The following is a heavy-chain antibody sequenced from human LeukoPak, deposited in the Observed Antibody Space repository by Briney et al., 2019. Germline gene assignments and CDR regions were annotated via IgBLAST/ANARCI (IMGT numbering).Heavy chain of an antibody. J-gene: IGHJ4*02. CDR1: GGSFSGYY. Sequence: SETLSLTCAVYGGSFSGYYWSWIRQPPGKGLEWIGEINHSGSTNYNPSLKSRVTISVDTSKNQFSLKLSSVTAADTAVYYCARVGGSGSYSDYWGQGTLVTVSS. D-gene: IGHD3-10*01. CDR3: ARVGGSGSYSDY. CDR2: INHSGST. V-gene: IGHV4-34*01.